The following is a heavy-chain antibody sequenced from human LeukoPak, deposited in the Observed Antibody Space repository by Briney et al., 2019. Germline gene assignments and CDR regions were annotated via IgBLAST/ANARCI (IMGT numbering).Heavy chain of an antibody. Sequence: ASVKVSCKASGYTFTTYGISWVRQAPGQGLERMGWINAYNGNTNYAQKLQGRVTMTTDTSTSTAYMELRSLRSDDTAVYFCARLRGYSGYDYPNYFDYWGQGTLVTVSS. CDR3: ARLRGYSGYDYPNYFDY. V-gene: IGHV1-18*04. CDR2: INAYNGNT. D-gene: IGHD5-12*01. J-gene: IGHJ4*02. CDR1: GYTFTTYG.